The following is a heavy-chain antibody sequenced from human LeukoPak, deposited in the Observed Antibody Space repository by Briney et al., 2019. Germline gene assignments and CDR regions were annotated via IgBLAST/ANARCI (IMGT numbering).Heavy chain of an antibody. CDR2: IKQDGSEK. J-gene: IGHJ4*02. Sequence: GGSLRLSCAASGFTFSSYWMSWVRQAPGKGLEWVANIKQDGSEKYYVDSVKGRFTISRDNATNSLYLQMNSLRAEDTAVYYCARDQRYCSSSSCPWEPFDYWGQGTLVTVSS. CDR1: GFTFSSYW. V-gene: IGHV3-7*05. D-gene: IGHD2-2*01. CDR3: ARDQRYCSSSSCPWEPFDY.